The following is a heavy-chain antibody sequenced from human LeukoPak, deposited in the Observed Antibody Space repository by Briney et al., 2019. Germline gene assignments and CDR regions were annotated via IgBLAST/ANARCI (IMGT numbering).Heavy chain of an antibody. V-gene: IGHV3-23*01. J-gene: IGHJ5*02. CDR1: GFTFSSYA. CDR3: TKEDPRFDP. CDR2: ISGSGAST. Sequence: GGSLRLSCAASGFTFSSYAMSWVRRAPGKGLEWLSAISGSGASTHYADSVRGRFTISRDNSKSTLYLQMNSLRADDTAVYYCTKEDPRFDPWGQGTLVTVSS.